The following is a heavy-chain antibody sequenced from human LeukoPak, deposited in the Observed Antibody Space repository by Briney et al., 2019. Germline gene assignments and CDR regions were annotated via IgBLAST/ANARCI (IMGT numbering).Heavy chain of an antibody. Sequence: SVKVSCKASGGTFSSYAISWVRQAPGQGLEWMGGIIPIFGTANYAQKFLGRVTITADESTSTAYMELSSLRSEDTAVYYCARARTAMVDGHLDYWGQGTLVTVSS. CDR3: ARARTAMVDGHLDY. J-gene: IGHJ4*02. D-gene: IGHD5-18*01. CDR1: GGTFSSYA. V-gene: IGHV1-69*13. CDR2: IIPIFGTA.